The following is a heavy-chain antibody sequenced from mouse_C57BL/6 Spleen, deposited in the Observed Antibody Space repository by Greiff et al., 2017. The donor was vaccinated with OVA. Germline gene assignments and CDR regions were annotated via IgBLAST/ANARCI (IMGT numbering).Heavy chain of an antibody. D-gene: IGHD1-1*01. CDR3: ARDYGSSYVGALDY. CDR2: ISSGSSTI. CDR1: GFTFSDYG. J-gene: IGHJ2*01. V-gene: IGHV5-17*01. Sequence: DVQLQESGGGLVKPGGSLKLSCAASGFTFSDYGMHWVRQAPEKGLEWVAYISSGSSTIYYADTVKGRFTISRDNAKNTLFLQMTSLRSEDTAMYYCARDYGSSYVGALDYWGQGTTLTVSS.